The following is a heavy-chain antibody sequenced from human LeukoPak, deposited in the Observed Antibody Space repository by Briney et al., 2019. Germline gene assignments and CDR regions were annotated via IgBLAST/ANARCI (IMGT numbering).Heavy chain of an antibody. V-gene: IGHV3-23*01. D-gene: IGHD1-26*01. CDR2: ISGSGGST. J-gene: IGHJ4*02. CDR3: AKAISVGVGATGNY. Sequence: GGSLRLSCAASGFTFSSCAMSWVRQAPGKGLEWVSAISGSGGSTYYADSVKGRFTISRDNSKNTLYLQMNSLRAEDTAVYYCAKAISVGVGATGNYWGQGTLVTVSS. CDR1: GFTFSSCA.